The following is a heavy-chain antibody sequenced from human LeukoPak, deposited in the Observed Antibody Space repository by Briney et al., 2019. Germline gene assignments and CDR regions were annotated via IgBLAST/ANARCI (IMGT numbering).Heavy chain of an antibody. D-gene: IGHD6-13*01. CDR3: ASTSSSWYPLWYFDL. V-gene: IGHV4-59*08. J-gene: IGHJ2*01. CDR2: IYYSGST. CDR1: GGSISSYY. Sequence: SETLSLTCAVYGGSISSYYWSWIRQPPGKGLEWIGYIYYSGSTNYNPSLKSRVTISVDTSKNQFSLKLSSVTAADTAVYYCASTSSSWYPLWYFDLWGRGTLVTVSS.